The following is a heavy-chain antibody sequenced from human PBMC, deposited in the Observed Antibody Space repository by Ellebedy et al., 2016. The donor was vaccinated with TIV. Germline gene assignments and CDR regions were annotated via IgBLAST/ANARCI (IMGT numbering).Heavy chain of an antibody. Sequence: GGSLRLXXKGSGYSFTSYWIGWVRQMPGKGLEWMGIIYPGDSDTRYSPSFQGQVTISADKSISTAYLQWSSLKASDTAMYYCASRFYDSSGYRWGQGTLVTVSS. D-gene: IGHD3-22*01. J-gene: IGHJ4*02. V-gene: IGHV5-51*01. CDR2: IYPGDSDT. CDR1: GYSFTSYW. CDR3: ASRFYDSSGYR.